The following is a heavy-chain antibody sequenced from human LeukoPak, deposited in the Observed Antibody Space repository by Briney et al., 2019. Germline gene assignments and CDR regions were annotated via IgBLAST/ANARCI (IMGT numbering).Heavy chain of an antibody. D-gene: IGHD3-22*01. CDR3: ARECIDGYYESSGYDL. CDR2: IKCGRSRR. Sequence: GGPVRLSCAASGFILRGYWMTWLPDATGKAVEGVNNIKCGRSRRHDVDSARGRVTISRDNAKNSLYLDMNSLRAEDTAVYYCARECIDGYYESSGYDLWGQGTLVAVSS. V-gene: IGHV3-7*01. CDR1: GFILRGYW. J-gene: IGHJ4*02.